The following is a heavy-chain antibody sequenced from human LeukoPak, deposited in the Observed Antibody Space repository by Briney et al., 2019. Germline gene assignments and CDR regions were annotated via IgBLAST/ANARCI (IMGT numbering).Heavy chain of an antibody. CDR2: ISSSSSYI. V-gene: IGHV3-21*01. J-gene: IGHJ4*02. Sequence: GGSLRLSCAASGFTFSSYSMNWVRQAPGKGLEWVSSISSSSSYIYYADSVKGRFTISRDNAKNSLYLQMNSLRAEDTAVYYCARDQDNYGSGAFDYWGQGTLVTVSS. CDR3: ARDQDNYGSGAFDY. CDR1: GFTFSSYS. D-gene: IGHD3-10*01.